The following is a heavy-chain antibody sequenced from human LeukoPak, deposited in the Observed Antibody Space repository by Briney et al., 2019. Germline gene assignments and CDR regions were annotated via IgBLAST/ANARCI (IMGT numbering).Heavy chain of an antibody. CDR2: ISGSGGST. Sequence: QPGRSLRLSCAASGFTFSSYAMSWVRQAPGKGLEWVSAISGSGGSTYYADSVKGRFTISRDNSKNTLYLQMNSLRAEDTAVYYCATPVGQQLVEDWFDPWGQGTLVTVSS. J-gene: IGHJ5*02. CDR1: GFTFSSYA. D-gene: IGHD6-13*01. V-gene: IGHV3-23*01. CDR3: ATPVGQQLVEDWFDP.